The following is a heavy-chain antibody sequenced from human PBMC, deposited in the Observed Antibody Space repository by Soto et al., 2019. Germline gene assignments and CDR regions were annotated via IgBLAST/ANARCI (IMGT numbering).Heavy chain of an antibody. CDR2: ISSTTNYI. J-gene: IGHJ4*02. CDR3: ARESEDLTSNFDY. V-gene: IGHV3-21*01. Sequence: GGSLRLSCAASGFTITRYSMNWVRQPPGKGLEWVSSISSTTNYIYYADSMKGRFTVSRDNAKNSVYLEMNCLSAEDTALYYCARESEDLTSNFDYWGQGTLVTVSS. CDR1: GFTITRYS.